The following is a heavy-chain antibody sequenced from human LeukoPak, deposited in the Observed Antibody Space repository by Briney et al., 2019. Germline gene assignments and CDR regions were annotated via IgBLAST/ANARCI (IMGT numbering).Heavy chain of an antibody. CDR2: ISSDGSIQ. V-gene: IGHV3-30*04. CDR1: GFNFSTSV. Sequence: GGSLRLSCAASGFNFSTSVMHWVRQPPGKGLEWVAVISSDGSIQYYADSVKGRFIMSRDNSKNSLYLQMNSLRPEDTAVYYCASLLRGGYYDFWLGFYFDSWGQGMLVTVSS. J-gene: IGHJ4*02. D-gene: IGHD3/OR15-3a*01. CDR3: ASLLRGGYYDFWLGFYFDS.